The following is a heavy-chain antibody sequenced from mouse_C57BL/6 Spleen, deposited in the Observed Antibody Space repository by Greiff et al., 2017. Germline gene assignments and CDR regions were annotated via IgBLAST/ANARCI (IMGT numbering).Heavy chain of an antibody. CDR2: ISYSGST. CDR1: GYSITSGYD. J-gene: IGHJ3*01. CDR3: ARSESRPPWFAY. V-gene: IGHV3-1*01. Sequence: VQLQQSGPGMVKPSQSLSLTCTVTGYSITSGYDWHWIRHFPGNKLEWMGYISYSGSTNYNPSLKSRISITHDTSKNHFFLKLNSVTTEDTATYYCARSESRPPWFAYWGQGTLVTVSA.